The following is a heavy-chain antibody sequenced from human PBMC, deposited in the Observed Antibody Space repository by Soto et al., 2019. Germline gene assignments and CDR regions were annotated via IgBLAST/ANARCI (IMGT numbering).Heavy chain of an antibody. CDR1: GYSFTTYG. J-gene: IGHJ6*03. V-gene: IGHV1-18*01. Sequence: GASVKVSCKASGYSFTTYGITWVRQAPGQGLEWMGWIATYNGHTDYPQKLQGRVTMTADTTTGTAYMELRNLRSDDTAVYYCARVGNSYYYYMDIWGKGPPVTVSS. CDR3: ARVGNSYYYYMDI. D-gene: IGHD7-27*01. CDR2: IATYNGHT.